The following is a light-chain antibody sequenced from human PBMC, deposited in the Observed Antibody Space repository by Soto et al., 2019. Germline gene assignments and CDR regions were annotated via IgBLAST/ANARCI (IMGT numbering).Light chain of an antibody. V-gene: IGKV1-5*03. J-gene: IGKJ3*01. Sequence: DIQMTQSPSTLSASVGDRVNITCRASQSISSWLAWYQQKPGKAPKLLIYRASDLQTGVPSRFSGSGSGTEFTLTNSSLQTDDIATYYCQQYSSYFFTFGPGTKVDVK. CDR1: QSISSW. CDR2: RAS. CDR3: QQYSSYFFT.